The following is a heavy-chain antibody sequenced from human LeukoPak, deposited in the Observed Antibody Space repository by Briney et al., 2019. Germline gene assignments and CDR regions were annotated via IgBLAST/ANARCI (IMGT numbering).Heavy chain of an antibody. Sequence: GGSLRLSCAASGFTFDDYAMHWVRQVPGKGLEWVSLISGDGDSTYYIDSVKGRFTISRDNSKNSLYLHMDSLRTEDTALYFCAKAEYGGNYKPFDYWGQGTLVTASS. D-gene: IGHD4/OR15-4a*01. CDR3: AKAEYGGNYKPFDY. CDR2: ISGDGDST. V-gene: IGHV3-43*02. J-gene: IGHJ4*02. CDR1: GFTFDDYA.